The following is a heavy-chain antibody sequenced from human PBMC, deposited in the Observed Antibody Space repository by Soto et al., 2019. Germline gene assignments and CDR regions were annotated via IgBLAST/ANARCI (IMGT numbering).Heavy chain of an antibody. J-gene: IGHJ6*03. CDR2: IVPILGTG. Sequence: QVQLVQSGPEVKKSGSSVKVSCKLSGGTCTSDTISVLRLAPGQGLEWMGRIVPILGTGNYAQQFQGRVTITEDRSTNTGYKELRSLNSDDKAIYYCARDEGSYNMGPFPFYYSEVWGNATTVTVSS. CDR1: GGTCTSDT. CDR3: ARDEGSYNMGPFPFYYSEV. D-gene: IGHD3-10*01. V-gene: IGHV1-69*08.